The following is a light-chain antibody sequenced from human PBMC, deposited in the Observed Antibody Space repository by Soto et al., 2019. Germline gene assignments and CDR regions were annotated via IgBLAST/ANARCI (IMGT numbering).Light chain of an antibody. Sequence: EIVLTQSPATLSLSPGEIATFSCRASQSVSSYLAWYQQKPGQAPRLLIYEASNRATGIPARFSGSGYGTDFTLTISSLEPEDFAIYYGQQRSNWPPTFGQGTRLEIK. J-gene: IGKJ5*01. CDR3: QQRSNWPPT. CDR1: QSVSSY. V-gene: IGKV3-11*01. CDR2: EAS.